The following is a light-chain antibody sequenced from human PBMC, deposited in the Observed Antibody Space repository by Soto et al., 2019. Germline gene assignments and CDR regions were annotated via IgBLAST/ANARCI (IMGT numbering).Light chain of an antibody. CDR3: HQYNNWPPLT. Sequence: EVVLTQSPATLSVSPGERATLSCRASQSISSKLAWYQHKPGQAPRLLIYGASTRATGIPARFSGSGSGTEFTLTISSLQSEDFAVYFCHQYNNWPPLTFGGGTKVDIK. CDR2: GAS. J-gene: IGKJ4*01. V-gene: IGKV3D-15*01. CDR1: QSISSK.